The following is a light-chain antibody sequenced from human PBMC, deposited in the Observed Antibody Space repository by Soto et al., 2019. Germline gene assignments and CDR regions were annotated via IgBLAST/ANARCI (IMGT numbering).Light chain of an antibody. J-gene: IGLJ1*01. CDR2: DVS. CDR3: SSYTSSNTRYV. Sequence: QSALTQPASVSGSPGQSTTISCTGTSSDVGGYNSVSWYQQHPGKAPKLMIYDVSGRPSGVSYRFSGSKSGNTASLTISGLQAEDEADYYCSSYTSSNTRYVFGTGTKVTVL. CDR1: SSDVGGYNS. V-gene: IGLV2-14*01.